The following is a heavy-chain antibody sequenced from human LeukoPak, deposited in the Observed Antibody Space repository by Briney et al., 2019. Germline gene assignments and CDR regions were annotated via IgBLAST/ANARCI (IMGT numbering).Heavy chain of an antibody. D-gene: IGHD3-22*01. CDR3: ARDEEHYFDSSGYYNWVDP. CDR2: TYYRSKWYN. J-gene: IGHJ5*02. V-gene: IGHV6-1*01. Sequence: SQTLSLTCAISGDSVSSNSAAWNWIRQSPSRGLEWLGRTYYRSKWYNDYAVSVKSRITINPDTSKNQFSLQLNSVTPEDTAVYYYARDEEHYFDSSGYYNWVDPWGQGTLVTVSS. CDR1: GDSVSSNSAA.